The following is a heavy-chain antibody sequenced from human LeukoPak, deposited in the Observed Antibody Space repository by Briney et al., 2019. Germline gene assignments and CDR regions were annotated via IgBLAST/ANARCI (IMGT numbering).Heavy chain of an antibody. Sequence: SVKVSCKASGGTFSSYAISWVRQAPGQGLEWMGGIIPIFGTANYAQKFQGRVTITADESTSTAYMELSSLRSEDTAVYYCTRDQSVLRYFDWLLSYGGSGYWGQGTLVTVSS. CDR1: GGTFSSYA. CDR3: TRDQSVLRYFDWLLSYGGSGY. CDR2: IIPIFGTA. V-gene: IGHV1-69*13. D-gene: IGHD3-9*01. J-gene: IGHJ4*02.